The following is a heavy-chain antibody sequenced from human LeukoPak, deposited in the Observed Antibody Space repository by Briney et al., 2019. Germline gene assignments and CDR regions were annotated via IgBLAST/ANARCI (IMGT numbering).Heavy chain of an antibody. J-gene: IGHJ4*02. D-gene: IGHD3-22*01. Sequence: SETLSLTCTVSGGSISSTSYYWAWIRQPPGKGLEWIGSIHYSGSTYYNPSLKSRVTISVDTSKKQFSLKLSSATAADTAVYYCPREGVRDYDSSGIDYWGQGTLVTVSS. CDR1: GGSISSTSYY. CDR2: IHYSGST. CDR3: PREGVRDYDSSGIDY. V-gene: IGHV4-39*07.